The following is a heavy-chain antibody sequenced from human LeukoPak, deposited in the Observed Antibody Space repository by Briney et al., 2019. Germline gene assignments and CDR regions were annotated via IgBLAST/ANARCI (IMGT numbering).Heavy chain of an antibody. J-gene: IGHJ4*02. D-gene: IGHD6-19*01. CDR2: INGDGRNI. CDR3: ASWPVGWYGEDS. V-gene: IGHV3-74*01. Sequence: GGSLRLSCVASGFTFSSYWMHWVRQDPTKGLVWVSRINGDGRNINYADSVRGRFTISRDNAKNTLYLQMNSLRVEDTAVYYCASWPVGWYGEDSWGQGTLVTVSS. CDR1: GFTFSSYW.